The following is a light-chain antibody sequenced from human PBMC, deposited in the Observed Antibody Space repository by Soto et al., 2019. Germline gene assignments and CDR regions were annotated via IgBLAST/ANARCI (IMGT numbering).Light chain of an antibody. Sequence: QLVLTQPPSASGTPGQRVTISCSGSNSNVGSYYVYWYQQLPGTAPKLLIYRANQRPSGVPDRFSGSKSGTSASLAISGLRSEDEADYYCASWDDSLSGVVFGGGTQLTVL. CDR2: RAN. CDR3: ASWDDSLSGVV. J-gene: IGLJ2*01. V-gene: IGLV1-47*01. CDR1: NSNVGSYY.